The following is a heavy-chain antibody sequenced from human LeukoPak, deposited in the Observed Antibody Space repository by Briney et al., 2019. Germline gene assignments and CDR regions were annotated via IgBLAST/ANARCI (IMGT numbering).Heavy chain of an antibody. CDR1: GFTFSDYA. V-gene: IGHV3-30*04. CDR3: ARDKKWLFTFDY. Sequence: GGSLILSCVAPGFTFSDYAMHWVRQTPGKGLEWVAVTSYDETTKHYGDFVKGRFTISRDNAKNTLYLQMNSLRAEDTAVYYCARDKKWLFTFDYWGQGTLVTVSS. J-gene: IGHJ4*02. D-gene: IGHD5-12*01. CDR2: TSYDETTK.